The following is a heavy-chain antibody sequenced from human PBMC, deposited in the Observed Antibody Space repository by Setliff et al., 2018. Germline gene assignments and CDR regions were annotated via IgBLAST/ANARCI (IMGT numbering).Heavy chain of an antibody. D-gene: IGHD6-13*01. CDR1: GFTFSSYS. J-gene: IGHJ2*01. CDR3: AKDGSSSGSWSFDL. Sequence: GGSLRLSCAASGFTFSSYSMNWVRQAPGKGLEWVSYISSSSSTIYYADSVKGRFTISRDNSKNTLYLQMNSLRAEDTAVYYCAKDGSSSGSWSFDLWGRGTLVTVSS. V-gene: IGHV3-48*01. CDR2: ISSSSSTI.